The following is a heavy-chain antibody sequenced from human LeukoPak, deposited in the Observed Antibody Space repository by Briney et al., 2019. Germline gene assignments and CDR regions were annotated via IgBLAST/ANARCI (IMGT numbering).Heavy chain of an antibody. V-gene: IGHV3-33*01. CDR3: AGGGGGYSYGYDY. D-gene: IGHD5-18*01. CDR2: IWYDGSNK. CDR1: GFTFSSYG. J-gene: IGHJ4*02. Sequence: GRSLRLSCAASGFTFSSYGMHWDRQAPGKGLEWVAVIWYDGSNKYYADSVKGRFTISRDNSKNTLYLQRNSLGAEDTAVYYCAGGGGGYSYGYDYWGQGTLVTVSS.